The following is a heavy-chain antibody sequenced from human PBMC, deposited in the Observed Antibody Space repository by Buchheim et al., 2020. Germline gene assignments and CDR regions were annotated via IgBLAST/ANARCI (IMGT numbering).Heavy chain of an antibody. V-gene: IGHV4-34*01. CDR3: ARHPEYSYGIVDY. J-gene: IGHJ4*02. CDR2: IDHSGNT. D-gene: IGHD5-18*01. Sequence: QVQLQQWGTRLLKPSETLSLPCTVYGGSFNGYYWTWIRQSPGKGLEWIGEIDHSGNTRYNPSLKSRVTISIDTSKKQFSLKLSSVTAADTALYYCARHPEYSYGIVDYWDQGTL. CDR1: GGSFNGYY.